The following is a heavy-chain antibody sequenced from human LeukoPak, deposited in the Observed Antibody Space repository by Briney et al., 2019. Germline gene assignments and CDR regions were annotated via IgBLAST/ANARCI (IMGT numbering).Heavy chain of an antibody. J-gene: IGHJ4*02. Sequence: PGMSLRLSCGASGFTFSRYAMHWVRQAPGKGLEWVAVTWSDGGNPYSADSVKGRFTISRDNSKNTVFLQMNRLRAEDTAVYYCARDWCSGQSCYLDYWGQGTLVTVSS. D-gene: IGHD2-15*01. CDR1: GFTFSRYA. CDR2: TWSDGGNP. V-gene: IGHV3-33*01. CDR3: ARDWCSGQSCYLDY.